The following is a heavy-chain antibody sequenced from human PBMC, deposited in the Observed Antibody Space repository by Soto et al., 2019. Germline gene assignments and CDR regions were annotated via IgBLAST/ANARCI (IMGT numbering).Heavy chain of an antibody. CDR3: AKATATGGGAFDI. Sequence: GGFLRLSCTASGFTCSSYGRSWVRQAPGKGLEWVSTILVGGSTHYPDSVKGRFTISRDNSRNTVFLQMNSLTAGDTAVYYCAKATATGGGAFDICGQGTMVTVSS. V-gene: IGHV3-23*01. CDR2: ILVGGST. D-gene: IGHD2-8*02. CDR1: GFTCSSYG. J-gene: IGHJ3*02.